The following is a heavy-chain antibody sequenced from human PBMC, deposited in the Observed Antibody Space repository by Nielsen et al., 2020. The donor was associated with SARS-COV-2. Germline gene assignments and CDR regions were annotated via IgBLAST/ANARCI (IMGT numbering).Heavy chain of an antibody. CDR3: AKVGSGIAAAGSYYYYMDV. Sequence: WVRQAPGQGLEWMGGIIPIFGTANYAQKFQGRVTITADESTSTAYMELSSLRSEDTAVYYCAKVGSGIAAAGSYYYYMDVWGKGTTVTVSS. J-gene: IGHJ6*03. CDR2: IIPIFGTA. D-gene: IGHD6-13*01. V-gene: IGHV1-69*01.